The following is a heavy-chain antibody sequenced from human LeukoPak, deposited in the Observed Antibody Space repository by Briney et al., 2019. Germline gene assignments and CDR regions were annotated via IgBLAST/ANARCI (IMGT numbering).Heavy chain of an antibody. J-gene: IGHJ3*02. CDR2: ISGSGVST. CDR3: AKDYRYCTSTSCYGDDAFDI. CDR1: GFTFSSYA. D-gene: IGHD2-2*01. Sequence: GGSLRLSCAASGFTFSSYAMTWVRQAPGKGLEWVSAISGSGVSTYYADSVKGRFTISRDNSKNTLYLQMSSLRAEDTAVYYCAKDYRYCTSTSCYGDDAFDIWDQGTMVTVSS. V-gene: IGHV3-23*01.